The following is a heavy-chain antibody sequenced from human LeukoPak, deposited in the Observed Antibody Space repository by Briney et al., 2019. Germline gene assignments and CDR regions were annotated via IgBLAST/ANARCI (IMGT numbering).Heavy chain of an antibody. D-gene: IGHD2-21*02. J-gene: IGHJ4*02. CDR2: ISGSGGST. Sequence: GGSLRLSCAASGFTFSSYAMSWVRQAPGKGLEWVSAISGSGGSTYYADSVKGRFTISRDNSKNTLYLQMNSLRAEDTAVYYCAKVYCGGDCYSDGGYFDYWGQGTLVTVSS. CDR1: GFTFSSYA. CDR3: AKVYCGGDCYSDGGYFDY. V-gene: IGHV3-23*01.